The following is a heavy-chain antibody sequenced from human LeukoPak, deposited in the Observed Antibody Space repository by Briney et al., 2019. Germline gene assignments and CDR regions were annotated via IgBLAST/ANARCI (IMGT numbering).Heavy chain of an antibody. CDR3: ARASPYGDYELGY. J-gene: IGHJ4*02. CDR1: GFTFSSYW. Sequence: PGGSLRLSCAASGFTFSSYWMSWVRQAPGKGLEWVANIKQDGSEKYYVDSVKGRFTISRDNAKNSLYLQMNSLRAEDTAVYYCARASPYGDYELGYWGQGTLVTVSS. CDR2: IKQDGSEK. D-gene: IGHD4-17*01. V-gene: IGHV3-7*03.